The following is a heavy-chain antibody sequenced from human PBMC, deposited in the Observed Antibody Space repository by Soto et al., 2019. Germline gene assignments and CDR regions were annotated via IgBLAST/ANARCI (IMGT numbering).Heavy chain of an antibody. CDR2: IYRSGST. J-gene: IGHJ4*02. CDR3: ARAGAQKSYFDY. Sequence: QLQLQESGSGLVKSSQTLSLTCAVSGGSISSSGYSWSWIRQPPGKGLEWIGCIYRSGSTYYDPSLKSRVTISIDRPKNQFSLKLTSVTAADTAVYYCARAGAQKSYFDYWGQGALVTVSS. V-gene: IGHV4-30-2*01. CDR1: GGSISSSGYS.